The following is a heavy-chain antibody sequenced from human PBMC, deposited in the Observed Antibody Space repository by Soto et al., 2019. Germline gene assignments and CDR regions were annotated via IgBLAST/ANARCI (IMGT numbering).Heavy chain of an antibody. D-gene: IGHD3-22*01. CDR2: IYYSGTT. CDR1: GYSISSSNW. V-gene: IGHV4-28*03. CDR3: ARATYYADSSGSRRYFDY. J-gene: IGHJ4*02. Sequence: SETLSLTCAVSGYSISSSNWLGWIRQPPGKGLEWIGYIYYSGTTYYNPSLKSRVTMSVDTSKNQFSLKLTSVAAVDTAVYYCARATYYADSSGSRRYFDYWGQGTLVTVSS.